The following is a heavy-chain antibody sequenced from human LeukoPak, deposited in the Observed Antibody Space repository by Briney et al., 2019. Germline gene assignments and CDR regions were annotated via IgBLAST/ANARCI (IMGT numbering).Heavy chain of an antibody. V-gene: IGHV1-3*01. CDR2: INAGNGNT. D-gene: IGHD3-3*01. CDR3: ARERGIFGVVTFDY. J-gene: IGHJ4*02. CDR1: GYTFTSYA. Sequence: GASVKVSCKASGYTFTSYAMHWVRQAPGQRLEWMGWINAGNGNTKYSQKFQGRVTITRDTSTSTAYMELSSLRSEDTAVYYCARERGIFGVVTFDYWGQGTLVTVSS.